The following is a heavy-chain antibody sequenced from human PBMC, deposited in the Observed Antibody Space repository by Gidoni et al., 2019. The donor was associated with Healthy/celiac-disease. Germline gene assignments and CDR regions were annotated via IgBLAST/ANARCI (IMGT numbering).Heavy chain of an antibody. CDR1: GFTFSGYA. CDR2: ISGSGGST. D-gene: IGHD1-26*01. CDR3: AKGVVGRHDAFDI. V-gene: IGHV3-23*01. Sequence: EVQLLESGGGLVRPGGSLRRSCAASGFTFSGYAMSWVRQAPGKGVEGVSAISGSGGSTYYADSVKGRFTISRDNSKNTLYLQMNSLRAEDTAVYYCAKGVVGRHDAFDIWGQGTMVTVSS. J-gene: IGHJ3*02.